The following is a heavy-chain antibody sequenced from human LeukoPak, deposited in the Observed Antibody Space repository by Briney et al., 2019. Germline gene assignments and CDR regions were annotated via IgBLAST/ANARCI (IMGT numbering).Heavy chain of an antibody. CDR2: INPSGGST. CDR1: GYTFTSYY. D-gene: IGHD5-18*01. CDR3: AREEVDRADYYYYGMDV. Sequence: EASVKVSCKASGYTFTSYYMHWVRQAPGQGLEWMGIINPSGGSTSYAQKFQGRVTMTRDTSTSTVYMELSSLRSEDTAVYYCAREEVDRADYYYYGMDVWGQGTTVTVSS. V-gene: IGHV1-46*01. J-gene: IGHJ6*02.